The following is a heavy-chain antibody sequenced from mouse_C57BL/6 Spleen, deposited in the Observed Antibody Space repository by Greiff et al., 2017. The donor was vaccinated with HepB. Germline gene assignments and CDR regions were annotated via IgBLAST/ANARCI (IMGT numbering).Heavy chain of an antibody. D-gene: IGHD1-1*01. CDR1: GYAFSSYW. V-gene: IGHV1-80*01. J-gene: IGHJ4*01. Sequence: QVQLQQSGAELVKPGASVKISCKASGYAFSSYWMNWVKQRPGKGLEWIGQIYPGDGDTNYNGKFKGKATLTADKSSSTAYMQLSSLTSEDSAVYLCARRHYGSSYEWGYYAMDYWGQGTSVTVSS. CDR2: IYPGDGDT. CDR3: ARRHYGSSYEWGYYAMDY.